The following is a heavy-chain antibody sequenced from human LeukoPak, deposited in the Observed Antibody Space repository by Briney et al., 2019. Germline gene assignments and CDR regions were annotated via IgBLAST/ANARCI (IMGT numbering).Heavy chain of an antibody. D-gene: IGHD6-19*01. CDR2: TNPNSGNT. Sequence: ASVKVSCKASGYTFTSYDINWVRQATGQGLEWMGWTNPNSGNTGYAQKFQGRVTMTRNTSISTAYMELSSLRSEDTAVYYCARVYSSGWYNHYYYYMDVWGKGTTVTVSS. CDR3: ARVYSSGWYNHYYYYMDV. J-gene: IGHJ6*03. CDR1: GYTFTSYD. V-gene: IGHV1-8*01.